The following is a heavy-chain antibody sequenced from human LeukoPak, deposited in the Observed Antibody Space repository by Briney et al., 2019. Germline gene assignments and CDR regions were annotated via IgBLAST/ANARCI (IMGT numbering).Heavy chain of an antibody. J-gene: IGHJ4*02. Sequence: SETLSLTCTVSGGSISTSSYYWGCIRQPPGKGLEWIGNIHNSESTYYNPSLKSRVTMSVDTSKNQFSLKLSSVTAADTAVYYCARQVTFGYAFAYYFDYWGQGSLVTVSS. V-gene: IGHV4-39*01. D-gene: IGHD5-18*01. CDR3: ARQVTFGYAFAYYFDY. CDR1: GGSISTSSYY. CDR2: IHNSEST.